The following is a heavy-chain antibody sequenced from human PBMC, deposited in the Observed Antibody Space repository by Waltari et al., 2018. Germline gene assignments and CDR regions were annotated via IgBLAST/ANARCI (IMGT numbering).Heavy chain of an antibody. CDR2: INPNSGNT. CDR3: ARRAVAGTSDY. Sequence: QVQLVQSGAEVKKPGASVKVSCKASGYTFTRYDINWGRQATGQGLEWMGLINPNSGNTGYAQKFQGRVTMTRTTSISTAYMELSSLRSEDTAVYYCARRAVAGTSDYWGQGTLVTVSS. D-gene: IGHD6-19*01. J-gene: IGHJ4*02. V-gene: IGHV1-8*01. CDR1: GYTFTRYD.